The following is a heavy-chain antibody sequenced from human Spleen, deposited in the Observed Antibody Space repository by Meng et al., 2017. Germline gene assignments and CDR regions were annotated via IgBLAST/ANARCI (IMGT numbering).Heavy chain of an antibody. CDR1: DYTFTGYG. CDR2: LGAHDGDT. CDR3: ARQDSYGYSDY. D-gene: IGHD5-18*01. Sequence: QVQPVQSGPEVKKPGASVKVSCKASDYTFTGYGVSWVRQAPAQGLEWMAWLGAHDGDTSHAPKFQGRVTVSADRPTATAYMELRSLRSDDTAVYYCARQDSYGYSDYWGQGTLVTVSS. V-gene: IGHV1-18*01. J-gene: IGHJ4*02.